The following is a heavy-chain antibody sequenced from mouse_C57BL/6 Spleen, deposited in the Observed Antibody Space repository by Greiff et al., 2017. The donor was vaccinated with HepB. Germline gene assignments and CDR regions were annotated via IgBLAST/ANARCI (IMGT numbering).Heavy chain of an antibody. CDR2: ISDGGSYT. V-gene: IGHV5-4*01. D-gene: IGHD2-1*01. CDR3: AREIYYGKGWYFDV. Sequence: EVKLMESGGGLVKPGGSLKLSCAASGFTFSSYAMSWVRQTPEKRLEWVATISDGGSYTYYPDNVKGRFTISRDNAKNNLYLQMSHLKSEDTAMYYCAREIYYGKGWYFDVWGTGTTVTVSS. CDR1: GFTFSSYA. J-gene: IGHJ1*03.